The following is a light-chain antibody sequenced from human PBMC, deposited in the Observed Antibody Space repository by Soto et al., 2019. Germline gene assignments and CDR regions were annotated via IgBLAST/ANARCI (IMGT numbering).Light chain of an antibody. Sequence: DIQLTQSPSFLSPSIGESVTITCRASQVISTSLAWYQVKPGKAPKLLIYAASTLESGVPSRFSATVSGTEFSLTITSLQTEDCATYYCQHLVDSPINFGQGTRLEIK. CDR3: QHLVDSPIN. J-gene: IGKJ5*01. CDR1: QVISTS. CDR2: AAS. V-gene: IGKV1-9*01.